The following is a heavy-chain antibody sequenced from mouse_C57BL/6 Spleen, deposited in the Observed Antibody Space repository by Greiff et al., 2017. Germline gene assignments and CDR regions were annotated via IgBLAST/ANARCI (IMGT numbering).Heavy chain of an antibody. V-gene: IGHV1-55*01. CDR2: IYPGSGST. Sequence: QVQLQQPGAELVKPGASVKMSCKASGYTFTSYWITWVKQRPGQGLEWIGDIYPGSGSTNYNEKFKSKATRTVDTSSSTAYMQLSSLTSEDSAVYYCARFGTTVDYAMDYWGQGTSVTVSS. CDR1: GYTFTSYW. J-gene: IGHJ4*01. D-gene: IGHD1-1*01. CDR3: ARFGTTVDYAMDY.